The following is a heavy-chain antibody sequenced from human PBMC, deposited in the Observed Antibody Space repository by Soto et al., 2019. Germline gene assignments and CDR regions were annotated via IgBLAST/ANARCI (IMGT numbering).Heavy chain of an antibody. Sequence: SETLSLTCAVSSGSISSSNWWSWVRQPPGKGLEWIGEIYHSGSTNYNPSLKSRVTISVDKSKNQFSLKLSSVTAADTAVYYCASLYQYSSSWYFDYWGQGTLVPVSS. D-gene: IGHD6-13*01. V-gene: IGHV4-4*02. J-gene: IGHJ4*02. CDR3: ASLYQYSSSWYFDY. CDR2: IYHSGST. CDR1: SGSISSSNW.